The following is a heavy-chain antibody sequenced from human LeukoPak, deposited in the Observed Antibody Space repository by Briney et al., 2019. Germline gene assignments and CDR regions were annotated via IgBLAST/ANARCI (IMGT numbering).Heavy chain of an antibody. Sequence: ASVKVSCKASGYTFTGYYMHWVRQAPGQGLEWMGWINPNSGGTNYAQKFQGRVTMTRDTSNSTAYMELSRLRSDDTAVYYCARGDYGDYNLDYWGQGTLVTVSS. J-gene: IGHJ4*02. CDR1: GYTFTGYY. CDR2: INPNSGGT. V-gene: IGHV1-2*02. CDR3: ARGDYGDYNLDY. D-gene: IGHD4-17*01.